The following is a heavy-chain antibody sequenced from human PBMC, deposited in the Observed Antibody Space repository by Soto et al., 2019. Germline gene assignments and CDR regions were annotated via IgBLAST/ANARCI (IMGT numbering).Heavy chain of an antibody. CDR1: GGSISSGGTGSY. CDR2: IYYTGNT. V-gene: IGHV4-31*03. D-gene: IGHD1-1*01. CDR3: ASGHDAYKVRY. Sequence: QVQLQESGPGLVKPSQTLSLTCTVSGGSISSGGTGSYWTWIRQLPGKGLEWIGYIYYTGNTYYTPSRKSRPTISIDTSENQFSLKLTSVPAADTAVYFCASGHDAYKVRYWGQGTLVTVSS. J-gene: IGHJ4*02.